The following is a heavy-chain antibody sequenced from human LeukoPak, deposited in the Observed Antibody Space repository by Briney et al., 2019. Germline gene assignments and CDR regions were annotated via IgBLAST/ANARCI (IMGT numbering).Heavy chain of an antibody. J-gene: IGHJ4*02. CDR2: IYPGDSDT. Sequence: GESLKISCKGSGYSFNTYWIGWVRQMPGKGLEWMGIIYPGDSDTRYSPSFQGQVTISADKSSSTAFLQWSSLAASDTAMYYCARQLMVTTNFDYWGQGTLVTVSS. CDR1: GYSFNTYW. D-gene: IGHD4-17*01. CDR3: ARQLMVTTNFDY. V-gene: IGHV5-51*01.